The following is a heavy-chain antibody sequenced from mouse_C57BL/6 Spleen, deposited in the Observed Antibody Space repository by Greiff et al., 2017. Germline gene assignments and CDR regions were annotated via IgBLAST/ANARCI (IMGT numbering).Heavy chain of an antibody. J-gene: IGHJ2*01. CDR3: ARDRITTGGGYLDY. CDR2: ISDGGSYT. D-gene: IGHD1-1*01. CDR1: GFTFSSYA. Sequence: DVKLVESGGGLVKPGGSLKLSCAASGFTFSSYAMSWVRQTPEKRLEWVATISDGGSYTYYPDNVKGRFTISRDNAKNNLYLQMSHLKSEDTAMYYCARDRITTGGGYLDYWGQGTTLTVSS. V-gene: IGHV5-4*01.